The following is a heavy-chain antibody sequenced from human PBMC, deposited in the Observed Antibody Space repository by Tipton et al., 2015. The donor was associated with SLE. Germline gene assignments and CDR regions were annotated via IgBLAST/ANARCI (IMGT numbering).Heavy chain of an antibody. CDR2: INPNSGGT. Sequence: QSGPEVKKPGASVKVSCKASGYTFTGYYMHWVRQAPGQGLEWMGRINPNSGGTNYAQKFQGRVTMTRDTSISTAYMELSRLGSDDTAVYYCARDLTTPYYYFDYWGQGTLVTVSS. CDR1: GYTFTGYY. D-gene: IGHD4-17*01. CDR3: ARDLTTPYYYFDY. V-gene: IGHV1-2*06. J-gene: IGHJ4*02.